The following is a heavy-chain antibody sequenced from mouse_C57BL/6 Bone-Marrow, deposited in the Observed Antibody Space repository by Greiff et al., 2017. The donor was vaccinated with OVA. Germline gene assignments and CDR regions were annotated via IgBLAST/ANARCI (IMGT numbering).Heavy chain of an antibody. J-gene: IGHJ1*03. CDR2: IHPSDSDT. Sequence: QVQLQQPGAELVKPGASVKVSCKASGYTFTSYWMHWVKQRPGQGLEWIGRIHPSDSDTNYNQKFKGKATLTVDKSYRTAYMQLSSLTSEDSAVYHCAGGNLDWDFDVWGTGTTVTVSS. CDR3: AGGNLDWDFDV. CDR1: GYTFTSYW. D-gene: IGHD2-1*01. V-gene: IGHV1-74*01.